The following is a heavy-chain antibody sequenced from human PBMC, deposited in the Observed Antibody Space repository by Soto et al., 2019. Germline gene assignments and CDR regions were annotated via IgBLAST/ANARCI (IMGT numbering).Heavy chain of an antibody. J-gene: IGHJ6*03. CDR3: ARATGGTTGYYYYYMDV. D-gene: IGHD7-27*01. V-gene: IGHV3-7*01. Sequence: GGSLRLSCAASGFTFSSYWMSWVRQAPGKGLEWVANIKQDGSEKYYVDSVKGRFTISRDNAKNSLYLQMNSLRAEDTAVYYCARATGGTTGYYYYYMDVWGKGTTVTVSS. CDR1: GFTFSSYW. CDR2: IKQDGSEK.